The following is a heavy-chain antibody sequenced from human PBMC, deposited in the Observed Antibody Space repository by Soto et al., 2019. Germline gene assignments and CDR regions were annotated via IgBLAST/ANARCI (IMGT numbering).Heavy chain of an antibody. CDR3: ARGIAAAGVDY. Sequence: PSEILSLTCTVSGGSISSYYWSWIRQPPGKGLEWIGYIYYSGSTNYNPSLKSRVTKSVDTSKNQFSLKLSSVTAADTAVYYCARGIAAAGVDYWGQGTLVTVSS. CDR2: IYYSGST. CDR1: GGSISSYY. D-gene: IGHD6-13*01. V-gene: IGHV4-59*01. J-gene: IGHJ4*02.